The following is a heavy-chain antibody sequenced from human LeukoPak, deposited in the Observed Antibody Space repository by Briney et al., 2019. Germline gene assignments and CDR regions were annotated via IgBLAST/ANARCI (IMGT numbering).Heavy chain of an antibody. CDR3: ARSQGGGYCSSTSCYPDY. J-gene: IGHJ4*02. D-gene: IGHD2-2*01. CDR2: ISSSSSYI. Sequence: PGGSLRLSCAASGFTFSSYIMNWVRQAPGKGLEWVSSISSSSSYIYYADSVKGRFTISRDNAKNSLYLQMNSLRAEDTAVYYCARSQGGGYCSSTSCYPDYWGQGTLVTVSS. CDR1: GFTFSSYI. V-gene: IGHV3-21*01.